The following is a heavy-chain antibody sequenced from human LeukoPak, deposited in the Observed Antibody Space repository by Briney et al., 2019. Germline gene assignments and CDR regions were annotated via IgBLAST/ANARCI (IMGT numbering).Heavy chain of an antibody. J-gene: IGHJ3*02. V-gene: IGHV3-23*01. D-gene: IGHD2-2*01. CDR1: GGSISSYY. Sequence: ETLSLTCAVSGGSISSYYWSWIRQPPGKGLEWVSAISGSGGSTYFADSVKGRFTISRDNSKNTLYLQMNSLSAEDTAIYYCARGLGSSTSRHTFDIWGQGTMVTVSS. CDR3: ARGLGSSTSRHTFDI. CDR2: ISGSGGST.